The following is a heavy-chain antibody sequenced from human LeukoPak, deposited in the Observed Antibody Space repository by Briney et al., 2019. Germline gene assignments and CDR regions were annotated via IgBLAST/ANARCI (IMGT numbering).Heavy chain of an antibody. CDR3: ARGRSWYEGNWFDP. Sequence: GGSLRLSCAASGFTFSDYYMRWIRQAPGKGLGWVSYISSSGSTIYYADSVKGRFTISRDNAKNSLYLQMNSLRAEDTAVYYCARGRSWYEGNWFDPWGQGTLVTVSS. V-gene: IGHV3-11*01. CDR2: ISSSGSTI. CDR1: GFTFSDYY. D-gene: IGHD6-13*01. J-gene: IGHJ5*02.